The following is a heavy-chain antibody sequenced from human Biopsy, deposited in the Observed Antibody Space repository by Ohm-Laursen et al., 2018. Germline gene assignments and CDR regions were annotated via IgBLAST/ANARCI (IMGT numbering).Heavy chain of an antibody. J-gene: IGHJ4*02. V-gene: IGHV1-24*01. CDR3: ATGPYYDTRFYYNVRPFDF. D-gene: IGHD3-10*01. CDR1: GYTLNELS. Sequence: VKVSCKVSGYTLNELSMHWVRQVPGKGLEWVGGFAPENGKTVYAEKFQGRVTMTEDTSTDTVYMEVTSLRSDDTAVYYCATGPYYDTRFYYNVRPFDFWGQGTLVTVSS. CDR2: FAPENGKT.